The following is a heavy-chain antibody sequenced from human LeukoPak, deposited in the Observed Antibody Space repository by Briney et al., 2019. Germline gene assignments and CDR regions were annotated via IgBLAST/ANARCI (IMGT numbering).Heavy chain of an antibody. CDR2: ISWNSGSI. CDR1: GFTFDDYA. Sequence: GGSLRLSCAASGFTFDDYAIHWVRQAPGKGLEWVSGISWNSGSIGYADSVKGRFTISRDNAKNSLYLQMNSLRAEDTAVYYCAKGRTTSVGATVDWGQGTLVTVSS. V-gene: IGHV3-9*01. J-gene: IGHJ4*02. D-gene: IGHD1-26*01. CDR3: AKGRTTSVGATVD.